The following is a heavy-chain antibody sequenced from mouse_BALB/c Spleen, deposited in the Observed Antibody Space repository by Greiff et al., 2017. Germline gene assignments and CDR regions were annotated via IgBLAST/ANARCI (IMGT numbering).Heavy chain of an antibody. CDR3: ASRYGNY. CDR2: IYPGDGDT. V-gene: IGHV1-87*01. CDR1: GYTFTSYW. D-gene: IGHD2-10*02. Sequence: VQLQQSGAELARPGASVKLSCKASGYTFTSYWMQWVKQRPGQGLEWIGAIYPGDGDTRYTQKFKGKATLTADKSSSTAYMQLSSLASEDSAVYYCASRYGNYWGQGTTLTVSS. J-gene: IGHJ2*01.